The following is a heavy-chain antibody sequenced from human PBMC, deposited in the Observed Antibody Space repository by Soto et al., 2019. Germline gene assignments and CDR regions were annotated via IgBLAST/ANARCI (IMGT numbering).Heavy chain of an antibody. D-gene: IGHD1-26*01. CDR1: GFTFSSYW. J-gene: IGHJ6*02. V-gene: IGHV3-74*01. CDR2: INTDGTYR. Sequence: PGGSLRLSCAASGFTFSSYWMHWVRHAPGKGLLWVSRINTDGTYRHHADSVKGRFTISRDNAKNTMYLQMNSLGAEDTAVYYCVRDSYSGTPGIYYGMDVWGQGTTVTVS. CDR3: VRDSYSGTPGIYYGMDV.